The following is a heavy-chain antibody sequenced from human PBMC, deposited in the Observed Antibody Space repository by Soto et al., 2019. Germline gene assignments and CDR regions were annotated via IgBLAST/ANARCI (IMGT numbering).Heavy chain of an antibody. CDR2: IYYSGST. J-gene: IGHJ3*02. V-gene: IGHV4-59*01. D-gene: IGHD6-19*01. Sequence: SETLSLTCTVSGGSISSYYWSWIRQPPGKGLEWIGYIYYSGSTYYNPSLKSRVTISVDTSKNQFSLKLSSVTAADTAVFYCARTKGQWLDYTFDIWGQGTMVTVSS. CDR3: ARTKGQWLDYTFDI. CDR1: GGSISSYY.